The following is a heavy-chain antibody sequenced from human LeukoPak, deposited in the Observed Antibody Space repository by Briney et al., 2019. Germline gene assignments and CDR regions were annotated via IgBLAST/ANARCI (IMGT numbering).Heavy chain of an antibody. CDR3: AREGPGYCSGGSCYEYYFDY. D-gene: IGHD2-15*01. Sequence: PGGSLRLSCAASGFTFSSYAMHWVRQTPGKGLEWVAVISYDGSNKYYADSVKGRFTISRDNSKNTLYLQMNSLRAEDTAVYYCAREGPGYCSGGSCYEYYFDYWGQGTLVTVSS. V-gene: IGHV3-30-3*01. CDR2: ISYDGSNK. J-gene: IGHJ4*02. CDR1: GFTFSSYA.